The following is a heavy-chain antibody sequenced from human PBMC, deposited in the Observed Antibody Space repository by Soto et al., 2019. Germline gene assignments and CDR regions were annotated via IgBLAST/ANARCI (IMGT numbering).Heavy chain of an antibody. CDR3: ARPLYADYFDY. V-gene: IGHV1-3*01. CDR2: VNAGNGYT. J-gene: IGHJ4*02. D-gene: IGHD4-17*01. Sequence: QVQLVQSGAEVKKPGASVKVSCKASGYTFTSYALHWVRQAPGQRLEWMGWVNAGNGYTKYSQNFQGRVTITRDTSATTSYMELSGLRSEDTAVYYGARPLYADYFDYWGQGTLVTVSS. CDR1: GYTFTSYA.